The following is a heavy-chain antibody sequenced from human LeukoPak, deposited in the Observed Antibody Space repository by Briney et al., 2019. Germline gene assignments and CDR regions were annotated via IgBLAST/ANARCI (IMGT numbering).Heavy chain of an antibody. CDR3: ARDPSNSGYDYLYYFDY. V-gene: IGHV1-2*02. D-gene: IGHD5-12*01. J-gene: IGHJ4*02. Sequence: GASVQVSCKASAYTFTGYYMHWVRQAPGQGLEWMGWINPDNGGTNYAQKFQGRVTMTRDMSISTAYMELSRLRSDDTAVYYCARDPSNSGYDYLYYFDYWGQGTLVTVCS. CDR1: AYTFTGYY. CDR2: INPDNGGT.